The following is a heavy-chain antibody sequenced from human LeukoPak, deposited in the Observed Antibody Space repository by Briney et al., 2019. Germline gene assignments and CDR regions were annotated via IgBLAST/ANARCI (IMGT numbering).Heavy chain of an antibody. CDR1: GGSISSYY. D-gene: IGHD6-19*01. V-gene: IGHV4-59*08. CDR3: ARKVAGSSAFDY. Sequence: SETLSLTCTVSGGSISSYYWSWIRQPPGKGLEWIGYIYYSGSTYYNPSLKSRVTISIDTSKNQFSLKVSSVIAADTAVYYCARKVAGSSAFDYWGQGTLVTVSS. CDR2: IYYSGST. J-gene: IGHJ4*02.